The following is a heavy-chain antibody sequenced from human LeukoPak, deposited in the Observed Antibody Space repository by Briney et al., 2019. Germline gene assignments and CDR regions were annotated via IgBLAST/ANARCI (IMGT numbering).Heavy chain of an antibody. Sequence: GGSLRLSCAASGFTFSTYALSWVRQAPGKGLEWVSIIRGSGGNTYYADSVKGRFTISRDNSKNTLYLQMNSLRAEDTAIYYCAKDLYGDYGGIDYWGQGTLVTVSS. CDR3: AKDLYGDYGGIDY. V-gene: IGHV3-23*01. CDR1: GFTFSTYA. D-gene: IGHD4-17*01. CDR2: IRGSGGNT. J-gene: IGHJ4*02.